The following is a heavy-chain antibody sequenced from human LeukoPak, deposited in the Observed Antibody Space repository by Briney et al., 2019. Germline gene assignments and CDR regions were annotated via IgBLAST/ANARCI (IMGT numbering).Heavy chain of an antibody. CDR1: SDSISSNNYY. V-gene: IGHV4-39*01. D-gene: IGHD5-18*01. CDR2: IYYSGST. CDR3: ARQTDIAMDTSRGNFDY. J-gene: IGHJ4*02. Sequence: SETLSLTCTVSSDSISSNNYYWGWIRQPPGKGLEWIGSIYYSGSTYYNPSLKSRVTISVDTSKNQFSLNVSSVTAADTAVYYCARQTDIAMDTSRGNFDYWGQGTLVTVSS.